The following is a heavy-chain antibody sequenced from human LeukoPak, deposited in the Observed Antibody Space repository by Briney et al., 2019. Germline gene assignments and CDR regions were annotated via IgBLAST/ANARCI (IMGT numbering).Heavy chain of an antibody. Sequence: GGSLRLSCEASAFTFDDYAMRWVRQAPGKGLEWVSGINWNSGSIGYADSVKGRFTISRDNAKNSLHLQMNSLRAEDTALYYCAKDINRYSSGWYGNAAFDIWGQGTMVTVSS. D-gene: IGHD6-19*01. CDR3: AKDINRYSSGWYGNAAFDI. CDR1: AFTFDDYA. J-gene: IGHJ3*02. V-gene: IGHV3-9*01. CDR2: INWNSGSI.